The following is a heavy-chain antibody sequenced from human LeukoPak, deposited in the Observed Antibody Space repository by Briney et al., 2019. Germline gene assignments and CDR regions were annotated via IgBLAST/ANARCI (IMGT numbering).Heavy chain of an antibody. V-gene: IGHV3-11*01. CDR3: AKGHVSGSDWFDP. CDR1: GFTFSDFH. CDR2: ISGSAGTT. D-gene: IGHD3-10*01. J-gene: IGHJ5*02. Sequence: GGSLRLSCAASGFTFSDFHMSWIRQAPGKGLEWVSYISGSAGTTYYAASVKGRFTSSRDNAKNSLYLQMNSLRAEDTAVYYCAKGHVSGSDWFDPWGQGTLVTVSS.